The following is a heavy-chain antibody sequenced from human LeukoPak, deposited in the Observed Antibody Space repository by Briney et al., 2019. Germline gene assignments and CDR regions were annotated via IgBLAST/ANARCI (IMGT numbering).Heavy chain of an antibody. CDR3: ARGMTTVTYAHFDY. J-gene: IGHJ4*02. CDR1: GGSFSGYY. Sequence: PSETLSLTCAVYGGSFSGYYWSWIRQPPGKGLEWIGEINHSGSTNYNPSLKSRVTISVDTSKNQFSLKLSSVTAADTAVYYCARGMTTVTYAHFDYWGQGTLVTVSP. D-gene: IGHD4-17*01. V-gene: IGHV4-34*01. CDR2: INHSGST.